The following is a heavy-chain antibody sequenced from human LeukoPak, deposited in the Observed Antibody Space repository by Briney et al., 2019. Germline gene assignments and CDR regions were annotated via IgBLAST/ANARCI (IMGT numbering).Heavy chain of an antibody. CDR3: VTDRARLFWYFDL. CDR1: VSTLIDLS. V-gene: IGHV1-24*01. CDR2: SDPEDGET. J-gene: IGHJ2*01. Sequence: ASVTVSCMVSVSTLIDLSIHWVRQALGKGLEYVGGSDPEDGETFHAQNFQGRVTMIEDTSIDTAYMELSSLRSEDTAVYYCVTDRARLFWYFDLWGRGTLVTVSS. D-gene: IGHD2-21*02.